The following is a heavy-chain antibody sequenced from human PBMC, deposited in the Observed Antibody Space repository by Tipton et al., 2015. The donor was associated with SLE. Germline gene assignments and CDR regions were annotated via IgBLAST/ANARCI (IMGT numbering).Heavy chain of an antibody. J-gene: IGHJ2*01. Sequence: TLSLTCAVYGGSFSGYHWTWIRQPPGKGLEWIGEVYHSGRTDSNPSLKSRVTISVDTSKNQFSLNLTSVTAADTAVYYCAREDVGIDWYFDLWGRGTLVTVSS. CDR2: VYHSGRT. CDR3: AREDVGIDWYFDL. V-gene: IGHV4-34*01. CDR1: GGSFSGYH. D-gene: IGHD7-27*01.